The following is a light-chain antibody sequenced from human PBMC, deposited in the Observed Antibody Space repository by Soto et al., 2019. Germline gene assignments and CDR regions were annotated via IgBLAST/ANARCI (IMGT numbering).Light chain of an antibody. CDR1: QSVSSTY. CDR2: GAA. CDR3: QQYCSSPWT. Sequence: EVVLTQSPGTLSLSPGERATLSCRASQSVSSTYLAWYQQKPGQAPRLLIYGAASRATGIPDRFSGSASGTDFTLTISRREPEDLAVYYCQQYCSSPWTFGQWTKVEIK. J-gene: IGKJ1*01. V-gene: IGKV3-20*01.